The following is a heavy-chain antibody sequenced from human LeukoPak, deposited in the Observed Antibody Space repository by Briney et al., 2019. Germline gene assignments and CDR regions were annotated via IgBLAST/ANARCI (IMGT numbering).Heavy chain of an antibody. Sequence: SETLSLTCTVSGGSISSGDYYWSWIRQPPGKGLEWIGYIYYNGSTYYNPSLKSRVTISVDTSKNQFSLKLNSVTAADTAVYYCARQPHNYYFDCWGQGTLVTVSS. CDR3: ARQPHNYYFDC. V-gene: IGHV4-30-4*01. CDR2: IYYNGST. CDR1: GGSISSGDYY. J-gene: IGHJ4*02.